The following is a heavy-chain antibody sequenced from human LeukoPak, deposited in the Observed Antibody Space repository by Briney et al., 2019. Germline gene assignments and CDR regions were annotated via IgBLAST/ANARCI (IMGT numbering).Heavy chain of an antibody. Sequence: GGSLRLSCAASGFTFGSYSINWVRQAPGKGLEWLLYISSSSRNIYYADSVKDRFTSSRDNAKNSVYLQMNSLRAEDTAVYYCARVRSSGYTNDYWGPGTLVTVS. V-gene: IGHV3-48*04. CDR1: GFTFGSYS. D-gene: IGHD3-22*01. CDR2: ISSSSRNI. CDR3: ARVRSSGYTNDY. J-gene: IGHJ4*02.